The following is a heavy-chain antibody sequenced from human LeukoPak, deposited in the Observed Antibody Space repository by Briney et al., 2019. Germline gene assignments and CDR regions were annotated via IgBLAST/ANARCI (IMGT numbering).Heavy chain of an antibody. CDR3: ARGGDSSGYYNSVDYYYYMDV. CDR1: GGTFSSYA. J-gene: IGHJ6*03. Sequence: SVKVSCKASGGTFSSYAISWVRQAPGQGLELMGGIIPIFGTANYAQKFQGRVTITADESTSTAYMELSSLRSEDTAVYYCARGGDSSGYYNSVDYYYYMDVWGKGTTVTISS. D-gene: IGHD3-22*01. CDR2: IIPIFGTA. V-gene: IGHV1-69*01.